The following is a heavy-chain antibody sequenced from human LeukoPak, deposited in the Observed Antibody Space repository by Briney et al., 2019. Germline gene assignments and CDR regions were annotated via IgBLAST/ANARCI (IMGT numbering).Heavy chain of an antibody. V-gene: IGHV3-7*04. D-gene: IGHD3-3*01. J-gene: IGHJ4*02. Sequence: GGSLRLSCAASGFTFSSYWMNWARQAPGKGLEWVASINHNGNVNYYVDSVKGRFTISKDNAKNILYLQMDGLRVEDTAVYYCVRGHVGTIFGVIPVNPLGYWGQGTLVTVSS. CDR2: INHNGNVN. CDR1: GFTFSSYW. CDR3: VRGHVGTIFGVIPVNPLGY.